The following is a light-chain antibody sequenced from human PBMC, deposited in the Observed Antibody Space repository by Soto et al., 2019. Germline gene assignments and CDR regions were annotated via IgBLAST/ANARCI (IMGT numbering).Light chain of an antibody. Sequence: SYELTQSPSVSVAPGQTARITCGGNNIGSKNVHWFQQRPGQAPVLVVFDDDDRPSGIPYRFSGSNSGNTATLTISRVEAGDEADYYCQVWDSSVLHHVFGTGTKVTVL. V-gene: IGLV3-21*02. CDR3: QVWDSSVLHHV. J-gene: IGLJ1*01. CDR2: DDD. CDR1: NIGSKN.